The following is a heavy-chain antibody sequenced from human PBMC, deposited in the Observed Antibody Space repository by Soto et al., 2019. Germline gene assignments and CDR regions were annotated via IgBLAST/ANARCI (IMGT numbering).Heavy chain of an antibody. V-gene: IGHV3-30-3*01. D-gene: IGHD3-16*01. J-gene: IGHJ3*02. CDR1: GFTFTRFA. CDR2: ISYDGNKK. Sequence: QAQLEESGGGVVQPGRSLTLSCAASGFTFTRFAIHWVRQAPGKGLEWVAFISYDGNKKKSADSVKGRFTISRDNSRNTVYLHMSSLRTEDTAVYSCAMLFGGYSDSSASISFDIWGQGTRVIVSS. CDR3: AMLFGGYSDSSASISFDI.